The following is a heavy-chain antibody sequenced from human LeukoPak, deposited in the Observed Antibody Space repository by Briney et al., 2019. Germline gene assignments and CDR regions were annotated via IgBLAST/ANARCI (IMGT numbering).Heavy chain of an antibody. D-gene: IGHD6-13*01. V-gene: IGHV3-30*18. Sequence: GGSLRPSCAASGFTFSSYAMHWVRQAPGKGLEWVAVISYDGGNKFYADSVKGRFTISRDNSKNALYLQMNSLRAEDTAVYYCAKRLSSTWYQFDYWGQGTLVTVSS. CDR2: ISYDGGNK. CDR1: GFTFSSYA. CDR3: AKRLSSTWYQFDY. J-gene: IGHJ4*02.